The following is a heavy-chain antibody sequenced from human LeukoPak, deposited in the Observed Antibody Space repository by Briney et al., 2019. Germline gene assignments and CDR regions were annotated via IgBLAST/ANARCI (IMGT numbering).Heavy chain of an antibody. CDR1: GYTFTSYG. J-gene: IGHJ6*02. CDR3: ARENRRRSSGSYYGMDV. CDR2: ISAYNGNT. V-gene: IGHV1-18*01. Sequence: GASVKVSCKASGYTFTSYGISWVRQAPGQGLEWMGWISAYNGNTNYAQKLQGRVTMTTDTSTSTAYMELRSLRSDDTAVYYCARENRRRSSGSYYGMDVWGQGTTVTASS. D-gene: IGHD6-19*01.